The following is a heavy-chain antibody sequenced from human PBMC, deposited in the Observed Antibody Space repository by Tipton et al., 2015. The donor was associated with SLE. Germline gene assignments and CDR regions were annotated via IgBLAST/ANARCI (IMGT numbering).Heavy chain of an antibody. V-gene: IGHV4-4*08. Sequence: TLSLTCTVSGGSINDYYWYWIRQPPGKGLKWIGYVYTSGRTNYNPSLKSRVTLSADASKTQFSLKLTSLPAADTAVYYCARGSDDSGDYGFDYWGQGTLVTVSS. CDR1: GGSINDYY. CDR2: VYTSGRT. J-gene: IGHJ4*02. D-gene: IGHD4-17*01. CDR3: ARGSDDSGDYGFDY.